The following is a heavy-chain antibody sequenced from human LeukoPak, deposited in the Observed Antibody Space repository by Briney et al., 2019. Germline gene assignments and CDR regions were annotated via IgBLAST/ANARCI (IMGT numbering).Heavy chain of an antibody. V-gene: IGHV3-23*01. D-gene: IGHD3-22*01. CDR2: ISGSGGST. J-gene: IGHJ4*02. Sequence: GGSLRLSCAASGFTFSSYAMSWVRQAPGKGLEWGSAISGSGGSTYYADSVKGRFTISRDNSKNTLYLQMNSLRAEDTAVYYCAKRGYYYDSSDSHFDYWGQGTLVTVSS. CDR1: GFTFSSYA. CDR3: AKRGYYYDSSDSHFDY.